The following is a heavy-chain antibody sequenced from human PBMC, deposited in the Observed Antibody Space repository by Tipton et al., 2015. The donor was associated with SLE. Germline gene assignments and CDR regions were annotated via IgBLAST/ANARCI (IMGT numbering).Heavy chain of an antibody. Sequence: TLSLTCTVSGYSISSGYYWGWIRQPPGKGLEWIGSIYHSGSTYYNPSLKSRVTTSVDTSKNQFSLKLSSVTAADTAVYYCARGGVVVSWGQGTLATVSS. CDR2: IYHSGST. V-gene: IGHV4-38-2*02. CDR3: ARGGVVVS. D-gene: IGHD2-2*01. J-gene: IGHJ4*02. CDR1: GYSISSGYY.